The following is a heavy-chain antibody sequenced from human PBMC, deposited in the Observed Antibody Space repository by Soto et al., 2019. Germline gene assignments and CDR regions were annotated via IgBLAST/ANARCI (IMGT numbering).Heavy chain of an antibody. V-gene: IGHV1-18*01. CDR3: ARVVWQQQLPVHYMNV. CDR1: GYTFTSYG. Sequence: QVQLVQSGAEVKKPGASVKVSSKASGYTFTSYGIIWGRQAPGQGLEWRGWISAYNGNTNYAQKLQGRVTMTTDTSTSTAYMELRSLRSDDTAVYYCARVVWQQQLPVHYMNVWGKGTTVTVSS. J-gene: IGHJ6*03. D-gene: IGHD6-13*01. CDR2: ISAYNGNT.